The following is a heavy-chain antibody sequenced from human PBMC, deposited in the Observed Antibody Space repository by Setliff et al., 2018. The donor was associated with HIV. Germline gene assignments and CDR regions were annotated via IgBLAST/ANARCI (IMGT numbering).Heavy chain of an antibody. V-gene: IGHV5-51*01. D-gene: IGHD2-2*01. CDR3: ARPRGNDYAGSGFDN. CDR1: GYNFVDYS. Sequence: PGESLTISCQGSGYNFVDYSIAWVRQVPGKGLEWMGIIYPVDSETRYSPSFQGQVTIPADKSINTAYLQWTTLKASDSAMYYCARPRGNDYAGSGFDNWGQGTQVTVSS. CDR2: IYPVDSET. J-gene: IGHJ4*02.